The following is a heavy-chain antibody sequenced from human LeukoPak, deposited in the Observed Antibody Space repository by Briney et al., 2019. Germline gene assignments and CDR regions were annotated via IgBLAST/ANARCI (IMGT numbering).Heavy chain of an antibody. CDR2: ISGSGGST. D-gene: IGHD6-13*01. Sequence: PGGSLRLSCAASGFTFSTYAMSWVRQAPGKGLEGVSAISGSGGSTYYADSVKGRFTIPRDNAKNSLYLQMNSLRAEDTAVYYCARLRYSSSWYDYWGQGTLVTVSS. CDR1: GFTFSTYA. V-gene: IGHV3-23*01. CDR3: ARLRYSSSWYDY. J-gene: IGHJ4*02.